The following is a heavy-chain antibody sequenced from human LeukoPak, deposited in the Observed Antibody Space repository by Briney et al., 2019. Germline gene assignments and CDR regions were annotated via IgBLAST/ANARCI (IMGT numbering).Heavy chain of an antibody. D-gene: IGHD5-18*01. CDR2: IYYSGST. Sequence: SETLSLTCTVSGGSISSYYWSWIRQPPGKGLEWIGYIYYSGSTNYNPSLKSRVTISVDTSKKQFSLKLSSVTAADTAVYYCARTMTVDTAMEDYWGQGTLVTVSS. V-gene: IGHV4-59*01. CDR3: ARTMTVDTAMEDY. J-gene: IGHJ4*02. CDR1: GGSISSYY.